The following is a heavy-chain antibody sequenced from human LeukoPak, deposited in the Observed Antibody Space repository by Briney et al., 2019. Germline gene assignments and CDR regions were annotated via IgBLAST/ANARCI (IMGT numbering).Heavy chain of an antibody. Sequence: GGSLRLSCAASGFTFSSYSMNWVRQAPGKGLEWVSSISSSSSYIYYADSVKGRFTISRDNAKNSLYLQMNSLRAEDTAVYYCAREFGSTSCYDYWGQGTLVTVSS. J-gene: IGHJ4*02. D-gene: IGHD2-2*01. CDR1: GFTFSSYS. CDR3: AREFGSTSCYDY. V-gene: IGHV3-21*01. CDR2: ISSSSSYI.